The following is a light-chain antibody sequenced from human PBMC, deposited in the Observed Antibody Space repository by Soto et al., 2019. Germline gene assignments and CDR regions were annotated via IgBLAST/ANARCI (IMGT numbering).Light chain of an antibody. J-gene: IGKJ1*01. CDR1: QSIFSL. CDR2: KAS. CDR3: QQYYNYWT. Sequence: DIQMTQSPSTLSASVGDRVTFACRASQSIFSLLAWYQQKPGKAPKLLIYKASSLESGVPSKLSGGGSGTEFTLTIRSLKPDDFATYYCQQYYNYWTFGPGTKVDIK. V-gene: IGKV1-5*03.